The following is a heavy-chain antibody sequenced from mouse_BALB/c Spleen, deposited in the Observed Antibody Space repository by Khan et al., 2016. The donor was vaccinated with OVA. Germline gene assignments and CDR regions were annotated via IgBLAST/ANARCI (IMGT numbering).Heavy chain of an antibody. V-gene: IGHV1-31*01. J-gene: IGHJ3*01. Sequence: VQLKQSGPELMKPGASVKISCKASGYSFNSYYMHWVQQSHGKSLEWIGYIDPFNDLTNYNQKFKGKATLTVDKSSSTAYMHLSSLTSEDSAVYYCARSLLAYWGQGTLVTVSA. CDR3: ARSLLAY. CDR1: GYSFNSYY. CDR2: IDPFNDLT.